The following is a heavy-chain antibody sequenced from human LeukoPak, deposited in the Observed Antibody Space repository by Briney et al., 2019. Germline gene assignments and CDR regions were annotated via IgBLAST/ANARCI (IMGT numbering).Heavy chain of an antibody. CDR3: AKTDGYNFGRSDFDY. D-gene: IGHD5-24*01. Sequence: GGSLRLSCAASGFTFDDYAMHWVRQAPGKGLEWVSGISWNSGSIGYADSAKGRFTISRDNAKNSLYLQMNSLRAEDTALYYCAKTDGYNFGRSDFDYWGQGTLVTVSS. V-gene: IGHV3-9*01. J-gene: IGHJ4*02. CDR2: ISWNSGSI. CDR1: GFTFDDYA.